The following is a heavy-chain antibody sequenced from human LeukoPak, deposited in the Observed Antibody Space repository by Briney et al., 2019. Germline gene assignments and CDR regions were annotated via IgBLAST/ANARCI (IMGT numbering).Heavy chain of an antibody. CDR2: INTNTGNP. CDR1: GYTFTSYA. Sequence: ASVKVSCKASGYTFTSYAMNWVRQAPGQRLEWMGWINTNTGNPTYAQGFTGWFVFSLDTSVSTAYLQISSLKAEDTAVYYCARDVDTALQGWFDPWGQGTLVTVSS. J-gene: IGHJ5*02. V-gene: IGHV7-4-1*02. D-gene: IGHD5-18*01. CDR3: ARDVDTALQGWFDP.